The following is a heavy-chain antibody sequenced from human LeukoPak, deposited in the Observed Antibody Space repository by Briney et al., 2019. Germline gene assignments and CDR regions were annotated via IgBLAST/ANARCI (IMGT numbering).Heavy chain of an antibody. CDR3: ARDLFRDIVATIPGY. CDR2: ISYDGSNK. V-gene: IGHV3-30-3*01. CDR1: GFTFSSYA. Sequence: GGSLRLSCAASGFTFSSYAMHWVRQAPGKGLEWVAVISYDGSNKYYADSVKGRFPISRDNSKNTLYLQMNSLRAEDTAVYYCARDLFRDIVATIPGYWGQGTLVTVSS. J-gene: IGHJ4*02. D-gene: IGHD5-12*01.